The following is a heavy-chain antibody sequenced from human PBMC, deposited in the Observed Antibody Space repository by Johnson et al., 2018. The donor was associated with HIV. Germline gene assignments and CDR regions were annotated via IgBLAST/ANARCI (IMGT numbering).Heavy chain of an antibody. Sequence: QMQLVESGGGVVQPGGSLRLSCAASGFTFSSYAMHWVRQAPGKGLEWVAVISYDGSNKYYADSVKGRFTNSRDNSKNTLYLQMNSLRAEDTAVYYCARVTLVLDIWGQGTMVTVSS. J-gene: IGHJ3*02. D-gene: IGHD4-23*01. CDR2: ISYDGSNK. CDR3: ARVTLVLDI. V-gene: IGHV3-30*04. CDR1: GFTFSSYA.